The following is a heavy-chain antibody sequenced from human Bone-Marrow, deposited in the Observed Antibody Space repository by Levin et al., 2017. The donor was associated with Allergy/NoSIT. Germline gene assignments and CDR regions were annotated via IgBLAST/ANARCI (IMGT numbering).Heavy chain of an antibody. V-gene: IGHV1-3*01. CDR2: ITVGNGIT. J-gene: IGHJ6*02. CDR1: GYTFTDYA. CDR3: ARDSSGSGYVNYYDYGMDV. D-gene: IGHD3-3*01. Sequence: ASVKVSCKASGYTFTDYAMHWVRQAPGHRPEWMGWITVGNGITEYSHNFQGRVSIRSDFSAPMVYLDVTSLRYEDTAVYYCARDSSGSGYVNYYDYGMDVWGQGTTVTVSS.